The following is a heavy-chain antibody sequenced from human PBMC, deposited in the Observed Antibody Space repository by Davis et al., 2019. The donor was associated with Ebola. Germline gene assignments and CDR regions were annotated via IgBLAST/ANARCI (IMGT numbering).Heavy chain of an antibody. CDR2: ISRSSSTI. CDR3: ARDPDTTMASDAFDI. D-gene: IGHD5-18*01. V-gene: IGHV3-48*02. J-gene: IGHJ3*02. CDR1: GFTFSIYN. Sequence: GESLKISCAASGFTFSIYNMNWVRQAPGKGLEWVSYISRSSSTIYYADSVKGRFTISRDNAKNSLYLQMNSLRDEDTAVYYCARDPDTTMASDAFDIWGQGTMVTVSS.